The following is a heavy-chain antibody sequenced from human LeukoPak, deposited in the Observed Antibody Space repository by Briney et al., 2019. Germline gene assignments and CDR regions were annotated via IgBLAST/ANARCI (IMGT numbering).Heavy chain of an antibody. Sequence: GASVKVSCKASGGTFSSYAISWVRQAPGQGLEWMGGIIPIFGTANYAQKFQGRVTITADESTSTAYMELSSLKSEDTAVYYCARDLRAAAMARYYYYGMDVWGQGTTVTVSS. J-gene: IGHJ6*02. CDR3: ARDLRAAAMARYYYYGMDV. V-gene: IGHV1-69*13. CDR1: GGTFSSYA. D-gene: IGHD5-18*01. CDR2: IIPIFGTA.